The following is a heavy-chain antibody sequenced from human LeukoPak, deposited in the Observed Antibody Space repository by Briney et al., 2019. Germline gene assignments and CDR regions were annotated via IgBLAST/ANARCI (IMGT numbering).Heavy chain of an antibody. V-gene: IGHV3-7*01. D-gene: IGHD3-3*02. Sequence: HPGGSLRLSCAGPGFTFGNSWMNWFRQTPGKGLEWVANIKQDGSEKYVDSVKGRFTISRDIAKTSLYLQMNSLRAEDTAVYYCAREASSHFTWGQGTLVTVSS. CDR1: GFTFGNSW. J-gene: IGHJ5*02. CDR2: IKQDGSEK. CDR3: AREASSHFT.